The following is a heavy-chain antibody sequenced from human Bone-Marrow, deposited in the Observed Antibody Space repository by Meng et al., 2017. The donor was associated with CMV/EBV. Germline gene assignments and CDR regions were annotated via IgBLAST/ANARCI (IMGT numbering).Heavy chain of an antibody. Sequence: GESLKISCVASGFSFSKHWMSWVRQAPGKGLEYLANINLYGSEKYYMDSVKGRFTISRDNSKNTLYLQMNSLRAEDTAVYYCAKCLSRGRGSFDYWGQGTLVTVSS. J-gene: IGHJ4*02. CDR2: INLYGSEK. D-gene: IGHD3-16*01. CDR1: GFSFSKHW. CDR3: AKCLSRGRGSFDY. V-gene: IGHV3-7*01.